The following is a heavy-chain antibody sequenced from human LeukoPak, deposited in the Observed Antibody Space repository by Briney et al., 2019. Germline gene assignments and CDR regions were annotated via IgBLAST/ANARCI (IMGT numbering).Heavy chain of an antibody. CDR2: TSRSGDTK. CDR3: ARVAQPPHYDYVWGSYRYSYFDF. D-gene: IGHD3-16*02. J-gene: IGHJ4*02. V-gene: IGHV3-48*03. Sequence: GGSLRLSCAASGFTFSSYAMSWVRQAPGKGLEWVSYTSRSGDTKYYADSVRGRFAISRDNAKNSLYLQMNSLRAEDTAVYYCARVAQPPHYDYVWGSYRYSYFDFWGQGTLVPVSS. CDR1: GFTFSSYA.